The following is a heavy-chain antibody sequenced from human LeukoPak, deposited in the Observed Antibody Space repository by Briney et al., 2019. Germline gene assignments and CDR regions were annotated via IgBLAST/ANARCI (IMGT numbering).Heavy chain of an antibody. D-gene: IGHD3-22*01. CDR2: IKSDGGT. J-gene: IGHJ1*01. CDR3: ARAPSEIGGYYPEYFRL. CDR1: GFTSSTYW. V-gene: IGHV3-74*01. Sequence: GGSLRLSCAASGFTSSTYWMHWVRQAPGKGLVWVSRIKSDGGTNYADSVKGRFTISRDNAKKTVSLQMNSLRPEDTGVYYCARAPSEIGGYYPEYFRLWGQGTLVTVSS.